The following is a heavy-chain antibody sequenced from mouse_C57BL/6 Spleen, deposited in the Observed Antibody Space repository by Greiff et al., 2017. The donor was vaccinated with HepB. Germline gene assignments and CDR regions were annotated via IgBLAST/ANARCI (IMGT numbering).Heavy chain of an antibody. CDR3: ANNHYYGSRDWYFDV. D-gene: IGHD1-1*01. Sequence: VKLQESGPGLVQPSQSLSITCTVSGFSLTSYGVHWVRQSPGKGLEWLGVIWSGGSTDYNAAIMSRLSITKGNSKSQVFIKMNSLQADDTAIYYCANNHYYGSRDWYFDVWGTGTTVTVSS. CDR1: GFSLTSYG. V-gene: IGHV2-5*01. J-gene: IGHJ1*03. CDR2: IWSGGST.